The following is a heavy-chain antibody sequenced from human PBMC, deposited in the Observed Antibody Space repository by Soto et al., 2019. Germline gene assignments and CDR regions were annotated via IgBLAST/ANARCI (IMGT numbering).Heavy chain of an antibody. D-gene: IGHD3-22*01. V-gene: IGHV3-9*01. CDR1: GFSFHDSS. CDR3: AKYHAQMVIWPSWFFDL. J-gene: IGHJ2*01. CDR2: ISSNSYTI. Sequence: CLRLPWAACGFSFHDSSIPWARQVTGKGLEWVSGISSNSYTIRYADSVQGRFTISRDNAKKSLYLQMQSLSPDDAALYYCAKYHAQMVIWPSWFFDLWGRGTLVTVYS.